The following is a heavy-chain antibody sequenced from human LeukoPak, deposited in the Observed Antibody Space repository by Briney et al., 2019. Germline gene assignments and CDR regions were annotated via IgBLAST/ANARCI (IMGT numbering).Heavy chain of an antibody. V-gene: IGHV1-2*02. CDR3: ARGPTRDIVVVPAAIGPIYGMDV. D-gene: IGHD2-2*02. CDR1: GYTFTSYY. CDR2: INPNSGGT. Sequence: ASVKVSCKASGYTFTSYYMHWVRQAPGQGLEWMGWINPNSGGTTYAQKFQGRVTMTRVTSISTAYMELSSLRSDDTAVYYCARGPTRDIVVVPAAIGPIYGMDVWGQGTTVTVSS. J-gene: IGHJ6*01.